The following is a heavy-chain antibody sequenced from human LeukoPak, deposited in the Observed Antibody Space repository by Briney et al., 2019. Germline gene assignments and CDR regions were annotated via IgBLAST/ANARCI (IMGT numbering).Heavy chain of an antibody. D-gene: IGHD3-16*02. Sequence: PSETLSLTCTVSGGSISSGGYYWSWIRQHPGKGLEWIGYIYYSGSTYYNPSLKSRVTISVDTSKNQFSLKLSSVTAADTAVYYCARASDYVWGSYRSYYFDYWGQGTLVTVSS. V-gene: IGHV4-31*03. CDR2: IYYSGST. CDR1: GGSISSGGYY. J-gene: IGHJ4*02. CDR3: ARASDYVWGSYRSYYFDY.